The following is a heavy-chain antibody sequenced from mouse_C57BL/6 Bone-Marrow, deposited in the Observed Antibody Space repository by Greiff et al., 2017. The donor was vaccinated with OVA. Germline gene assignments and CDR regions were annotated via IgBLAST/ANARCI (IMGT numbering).Heavy chain of an antibody. CDR1: GFNIKDYY. V-gene: IGHV14-1*01. CDR2: IDPEDGDT. Sequence: VQLQQSGAELVRPGASVKLSCTASGFNIKDYYMHWVKQRPEQGLEWIGRIDPEDGDTEYAPKFQGKATMTADTSSNTAYMQLSSLTTEDSAIYYCARRDSSHDWGQGTTLTVSS. D-gene: IGHD1-1*01. J-gene: IGHJ2*01. CDR3: ARRDSSHD.